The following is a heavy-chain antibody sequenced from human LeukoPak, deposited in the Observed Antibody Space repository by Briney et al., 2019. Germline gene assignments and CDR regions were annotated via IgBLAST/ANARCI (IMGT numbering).Heavy chain of an antibody. D-gene: IGHD4-17*01. Sequence: PSETLSLTCTVSGGSISSYYWSWIRQPPGKGLEWIGYIYYSGSTNYNPSLKSRVTISVDTSKNQFSLKLSPVTAADTAVYYCARHDEGGYGDYYYYGMDVWGQGTTVTVSS. CDR3: ARHDEGGYGDYYYYGMDV. V-gene: IGHV4-59*08. J-gene: IGHJ6*02. CDR2: IYYSGST. CDR1: GGSISSYY.